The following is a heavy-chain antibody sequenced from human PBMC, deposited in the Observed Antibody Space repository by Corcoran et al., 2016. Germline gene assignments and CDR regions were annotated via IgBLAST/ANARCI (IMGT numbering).Heavy chain of an antibody. Sequence: QVQLVESGGGVVQPGGSLRLACAASGFTLSRHGMHWVRQAPGKSLEWVAIIWYDGSKTDYADSVKGRFTISRDTSKNTLYTQTTNLRAEDTAVYYCARNMGIPGRFDYWGQGTLVTVSS. J-gene: IGHJ4*02. V-gene: IGHV3-33*03. CDR2: IWYDGSKT. CDR1: GFTLSRHG. CDR3: ARNMGIPGRFDY. D-gene: IGHD1-26*01.